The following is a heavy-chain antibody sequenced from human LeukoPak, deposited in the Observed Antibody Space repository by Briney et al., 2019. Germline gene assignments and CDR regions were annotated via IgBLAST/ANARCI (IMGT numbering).Heavy chain of an antibody. J-gene: IGHJ4*02. Sequence: SVRVSCTASGYKFNNFGISWVRQAPGQGLEWMGRIIPILGIANYAQKFQGRVTITADKSTSTAYMELSSLRSEDTAVYYCAREFSGSYYFDYWGQGTLVTVSS. CDR1: GYKFNNFG. CDR3: AREFSGSYYFDY. V-gene: IGHV1-69*04. CDR2: IIPILGIA. D-gene: IGHD1-26*01.